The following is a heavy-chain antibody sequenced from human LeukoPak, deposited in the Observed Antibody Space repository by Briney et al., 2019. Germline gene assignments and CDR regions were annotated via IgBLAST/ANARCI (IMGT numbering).Heavy chain of an antibody. D-gene: IGHD2-2*01. CDR2: IWYDGSNK. CDR1: GFTFSSYG. CDR3: ARGCGGSSTSCYSAAFDI. V-gene: IGHV3-33*01. J-gene: IGHJ3*02. Sequence: GGSLRLSCAASGFTFSSYGMHWVRQAPGKGLEWVAVIWYDGSNKYYADSVKGRFTISRDNSKDTLYLQMNSLRAEDTAVYYCARGCGGSSTSCYSAAFDIWGQGTMVTVSS.